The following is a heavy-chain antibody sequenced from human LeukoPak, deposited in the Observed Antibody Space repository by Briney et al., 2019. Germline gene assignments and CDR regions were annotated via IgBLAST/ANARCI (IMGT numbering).Heavy chain of an antibody. D-gene: IGHD5-18*01. CDR3: ARDDMKLWLHSGAFDI. CDR1: GYTFTSYG. Sequence: EASVKVSCKASGYTFTSYGISWVRQAPGQGLEWMGWISAYNGNTNYAQKLQGRVTMTTDTSTSTAYMELRSLRSDDTAVYYCARDDMKLWLHSGAFDIWGQGTVVTVSS. V-gene: IGHV1-18*01. CDR2: ISAYNGNT. J-gene: IGHJ3*02.